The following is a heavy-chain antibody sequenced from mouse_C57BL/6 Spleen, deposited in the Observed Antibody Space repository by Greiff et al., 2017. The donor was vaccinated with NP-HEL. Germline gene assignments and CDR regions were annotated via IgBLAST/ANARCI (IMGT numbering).Heavy chain of an antibody. V-gene: IGHV1-82*01. J-gene: IGHJ2*01. D-gene: IGHD1-1*01. Sequence: QVQLKESGPELVKPGASVKISCKASGYAFSSSWMNWVKQRPGKGLEWIGRIYPGDGDTNYNGKFKGKATLTADKSSSTAYMQLSSLTSEDSAVYFCAREGFTTVVPHFDYWGQGTTLTVSS. CDR2: IYPGDGDT. CDR3: AREGFTTVVPHFDY. CDR1: GYAFSSSW.